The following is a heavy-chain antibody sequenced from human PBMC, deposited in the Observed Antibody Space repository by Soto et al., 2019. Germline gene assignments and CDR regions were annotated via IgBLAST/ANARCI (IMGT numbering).Heavy chain of an antibody. V-gene: IGHV3-74*01. J-gene: IGHJ4*02. D-gene: IGHD4-17*01. Sequence: QPGGSLRLSCAASGFTFSSYWMHWVRQAPGKGLVWVSRINSDGSSTSYADSVKGRFTISRDNAKNTLYLQMNSLRAEDTAVYYCASWTTTEGTFDYWGQGTLVTVSS. CDR1: GFTFSSYW. CDR3: ASWTTTEGTFDY. CDR2: INSDGSST.